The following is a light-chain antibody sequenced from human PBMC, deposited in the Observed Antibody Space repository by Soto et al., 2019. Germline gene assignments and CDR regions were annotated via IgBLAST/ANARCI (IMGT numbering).Light chain of an antibody. J-gene: IGLJ2*01. Sequence: QAVVTQPPSVSAAPGQKVTISCSGSSSNIGNNYVSWYQQLPGTAPKLLIYDNNKRPSGIPDRFSGSKSGTSATLGITGLQTGDEADYYCAVWDSSLSAGVFGGVTKLTVL. CDR2: DNN. V-gene: IGLV1-51*01. CDR1: SSNIGNNY. CDR3: AVWDSSLSAGV.